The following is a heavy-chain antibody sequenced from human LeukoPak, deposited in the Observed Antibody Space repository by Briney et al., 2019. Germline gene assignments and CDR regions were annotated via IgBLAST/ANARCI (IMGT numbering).Heavy chain of an antibody. V-gene: IGHV4-59*01. J-gene: IGHJ4*02. CDR3: ARDWGWELDY. CDR2: IYYSGST. D-gene: IGHD3-16*01. Sequence: SETLSLTCTVSGGSISSYYWSWIRQPPGKGLEWIGYIYYSGSTNYNPSLKSRVTISVDTSKNQFSLKLSSVTAADMAVYYCARDWGWELDYWGQGTLVTVSS. CDR1: GGSISSYY.